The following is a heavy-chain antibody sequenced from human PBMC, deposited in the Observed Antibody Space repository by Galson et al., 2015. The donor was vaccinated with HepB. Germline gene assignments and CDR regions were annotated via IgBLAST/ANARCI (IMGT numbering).Heavy chain of an antibody. CDR1: GYTFTSYA. D-gene: IGHD3-22*01. CDR3: ARGAYYYDNSPFDY. J-gene: IGHJ4*02. CDR2: INAGNGNT. Sequence: SVKASCKASGYTFTSYAMHWVRQAPGQRLEWMGWINAGNGNTKYSQKFQGRVTITRDTSASTAYMELSSLRSEDTAVYYCARGAYYYDNSPFDYWGQGTLVTVSS. V-gene: IGHV1-3*01.